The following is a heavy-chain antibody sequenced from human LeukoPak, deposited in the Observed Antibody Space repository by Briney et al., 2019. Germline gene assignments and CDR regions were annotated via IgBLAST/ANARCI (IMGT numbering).Heavy chain of an antibody. D-gene: IGHD5-18*01. CDR2: IYHSGST. J-gene: IGHJ6*03. Sequence: SETLSLTCTVSGGSISTYYWSWIRQPPGKGLEWIGYIYHSGSTKYNPSLKSRVTISVDTSKNQFSLKLSSVTAADTAVYYCARHRGYSYGLTQYYYYYYYMDVWGKGTTVTISS. CDR1: GGSISTYY. CDR3: ARHRGYSYGLTQYYYYYYYMDV. V-gene: IGHV4-59*08.